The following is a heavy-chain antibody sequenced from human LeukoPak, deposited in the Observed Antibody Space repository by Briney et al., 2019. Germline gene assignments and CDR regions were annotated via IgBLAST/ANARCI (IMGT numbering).Heavy chain of an antibody. CDR2: ISGSGGST. CDR1: GFTFSSYA. CDR3: AKEAGVFGVLRDGLDV. D-gene: IGHD3-3*01. Sequence: GGSLRLSCAASGFTFSSYAMSWVRQAPGKGLEWVSGISGSGGSTYYADSVKGRFTISRDNSKNTLYLQMNSLRAEDTAVYYCAKEAGVFGVLRDGLDVWGQGTTVTVSS. J-gene: IGHJ6*02. V-gene: IGHV3-23*01.